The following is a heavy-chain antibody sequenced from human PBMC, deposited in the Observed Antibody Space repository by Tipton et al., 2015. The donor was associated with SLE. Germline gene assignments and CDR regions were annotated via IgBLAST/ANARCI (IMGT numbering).Heavy chain of an antibody. Sequence: TLSLTCTDSGGSIGSYYWSWIRQPPGKGLEWIGYVYYDGSTKYSPSLKSRVTISLGPSSNEFSLRLTSVTAADTAVYYCARVHTDFSNAGYFSHYGLDVWGQGATVSVS. CDR3: ARVHTDFSNAGYFSHYGLDV. CDR1: GGSIGSYY. V-gene: IGHV4-59*12. CDR2: VYYDGST. D-gene: IGHD4-11*01. J-gene: IGHJ6*02.